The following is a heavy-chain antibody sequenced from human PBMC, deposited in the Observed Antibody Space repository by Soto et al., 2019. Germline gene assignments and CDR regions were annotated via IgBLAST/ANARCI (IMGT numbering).Heavy chain of an antibody. CDR1: GGTFSNYA. V-gene: IGHV1-69*01. J-gene: IGHJ6*02. CDR3: ARGTRDCSVTSGYTPQGYYMYDMDV. Sequence: QVQLVQSGAEVKKPGSSVKVSCKASGGTFSNYAISWVRQAPGQGLEWMGGIIPLFGTANYALKVQGRLTITADASTGTAYMEVSSLRSADTAFYVCARGTRDCSVTSGYTPQGYYMYDMDVWGPGTTGTVSS. CDR2: IIPLFGTA. D-gene: IGHD2-2*02.